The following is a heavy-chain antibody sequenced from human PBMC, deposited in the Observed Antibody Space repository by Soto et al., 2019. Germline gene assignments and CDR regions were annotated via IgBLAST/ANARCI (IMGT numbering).Heavy chain of an antibody. J-gene: IGHJ5*02. CDR1: GFTFSSYA. V-gene: IGHV3-23*01. Sequence: GGSLRLSCAASGFTFSSYAMSWVRQAPGKGLEWVSAISGSGGSTYYADSVKGRFTISRDNSKNTLYLQVNSLRAEDTAVYYCAKVKANSFGERYHYSFDPWGQGTLVTVSS. CDR3: AKVKANSFGERYHYSFDP. CDR2: ISGSGGST. D-gene: IGHD3-10*01.